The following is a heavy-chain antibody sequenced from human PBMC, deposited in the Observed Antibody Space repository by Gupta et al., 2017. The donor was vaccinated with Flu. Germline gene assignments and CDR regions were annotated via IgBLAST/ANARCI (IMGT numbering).Heavy chain of an antibody. CDR1: GFTFSSYS. CDR3: AREEEGQLPYYFDY. D-gene: IGHD6-6*01. CDR2: ISSSSSTI. V-gene: IGHV3-48*02. J-gene: IGHJ4*02. Sequence: EVQLVESGGGLVQPGGSLSLSCAASGFTFSSYSMNWVRQAPGKGLEWVSYISSSSSTIYYADSVKGRFTISRDNAKNSLYLQMNSLRDEDTAVYYCAREEEGQLPYYFDYWGQGTLVTVSS.